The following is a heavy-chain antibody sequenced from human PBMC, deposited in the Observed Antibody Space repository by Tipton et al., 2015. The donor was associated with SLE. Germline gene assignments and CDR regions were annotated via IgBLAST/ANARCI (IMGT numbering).Heavy chain of an antibody. D-gene: IGHD3-10*01. J-gene: IGHJ3*02. CDR3: ARRMVQGGDALDI. Sequence: TLSLTCTVSGGSIASGGHHWNWIRQPAGKGLEWIGRSHSGWSAFYNPSLNSRVTISMDTSKNQFSLSLRSVTAADTAVYYCARRMVQGGDALDIWGLGTLVTVSS. CDR1: GGSIASGGHH. V-gene: IGHV4-61*02. CDR2: SHSGWSA.